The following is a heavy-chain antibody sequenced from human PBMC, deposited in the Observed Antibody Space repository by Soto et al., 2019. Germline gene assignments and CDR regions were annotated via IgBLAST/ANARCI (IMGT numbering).Heavy chain of an antibody. D-gene: IGHD3-22*01. Sequence: SETLSLTCTVSGGSISSYYWSWIRQPPGKGLEWIGYIYYSGSTNYNPSLKSRVTISVDTSKNQFSLKLSSVTAADTAVYYCARVATMTDPLLVDYFNYWGQGTLVTVSS. V-gene: IGHV4-59*01. J-gene: IGHJ4*02. CDR3: ARVATMTDPLLVDYFNY. CDR2: IYYSGST. CDR1: GGSISSYY.